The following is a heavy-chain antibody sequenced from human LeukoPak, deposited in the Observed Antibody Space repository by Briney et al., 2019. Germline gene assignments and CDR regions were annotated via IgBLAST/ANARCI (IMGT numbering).Heavy chain of an antibody. CDR1: GFTFSTYA. CDR3: ANGGLWLPIRTD. Sequence: GGSLRLSCAASGFTFSTYAMSWVRQAPGKGLEWVSSISGSGGSTYYADSVKGRFTISRDNSKNTLYLQMNSLRVEDTAVYYCANGGLWLPIRTDWGQGTLVTVSS. J-gene: IGHJ4*02. CDR2: ISGSGGST. V-gene: IGHV3-23*01. D-gene: IGHD5-18*01.